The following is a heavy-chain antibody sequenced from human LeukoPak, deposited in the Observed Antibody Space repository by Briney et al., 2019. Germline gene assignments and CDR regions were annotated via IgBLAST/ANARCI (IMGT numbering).Heavy chain of an antibody. D-gene: IGHD3-16*02. CDR3: AKETLGYRRGLEM. CDR2: VSGSGTNT. CDR1: GFTFRNYA. J-gene: IGHJ3*02. V-gene: IGHV3-23*01. Sequence: PGGSLRLSCAASGFTFRNYAMTYVRQAPGKGLEWVASVSGSGTNTYYADSVKGRFTISRDNSKNTVTLGMCSLRGEDTAHYYYAKETLGYRRGLEMWGQGTTVTVSS.